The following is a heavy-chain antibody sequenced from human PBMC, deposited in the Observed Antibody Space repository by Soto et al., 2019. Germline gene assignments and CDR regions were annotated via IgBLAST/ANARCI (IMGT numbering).Heavy chain of an antibody. V-gene: IGHV3-23*01. CDR3: AKFVRRWVLRELAYFDY. Sequence: GGSLRLSCAASGFTFSSYAMSWVRQAPGKGLEWVSAISGSGGSTYYADSVKGRFTISRDNSKNTLYLQMNSLRAEDTAVYYCAKFVRRWVLRELAYFDYWGQGTLVTVSS. CDR1: GFTFSSYA. D-gene: IGHD1-26*01. J-gene: IGHJ4*02. CDR2: ISGSGGST.